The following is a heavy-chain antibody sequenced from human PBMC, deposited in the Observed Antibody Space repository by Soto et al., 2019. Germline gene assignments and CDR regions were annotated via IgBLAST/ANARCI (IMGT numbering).Heavy chain of an antibody. CDR1: DTTHW. V-gene: IGHV5-51*01. CDR2: IYPGDSDT. J-gene: IGHJ6*02. Sequence: GESLKISCKASDTTHWIGWVRHKPGKGLEWMGIIYPGDSDTKYSPSFQGQVTISVDKSISTAYLHWSSLKASDTATYYCARLVNYYFGMDVWGLGTTVTVSS. CDR3: ARLVNYYFGMDV.